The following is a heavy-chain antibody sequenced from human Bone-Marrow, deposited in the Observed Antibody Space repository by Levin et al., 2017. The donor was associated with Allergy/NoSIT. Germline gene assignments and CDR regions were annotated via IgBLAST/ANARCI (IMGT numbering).Heavy chain of an antibody. D-gene: IGHD3-10*01. CDR2: IIPMYSKT. V-gene: IGHV1-69*13. CDR1: GGTLSTSA. Sequence: SVKVSCKASGGTLSTSAISWVRQAPGQGLEWMGVIIPMYSKTDYAQKFQGRVTITAGDSTTAVYLELNSLNSEDSAVYFCAKLKYFGGAPLDSWGQGTLVTVSS. J-gene: IGHJ4*02. CDR3: AKLKYFGGAPLDS.